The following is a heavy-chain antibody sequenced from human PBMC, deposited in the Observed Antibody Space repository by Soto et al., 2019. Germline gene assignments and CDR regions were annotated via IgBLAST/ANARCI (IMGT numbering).Heavy chain of an antibody. D-gene: IGHD6-19*01. CDR2: IYPGDSDA. Sequence: GEPLKVSCKVSGRTFINHWSAWVRQMPGKGLEWMGIIYPGDSDARYSPSFAGQVTISVDKSITTANLHWSSLEASDSAVYYCARQGDMAATPADAFDIWGQGTLVTVSS. CDR3: ARQGDMAATPADAFDI. V-gene: IGHV5-51*01. CDR1: GRTFINHW. J-gene: IGHJ3*02.